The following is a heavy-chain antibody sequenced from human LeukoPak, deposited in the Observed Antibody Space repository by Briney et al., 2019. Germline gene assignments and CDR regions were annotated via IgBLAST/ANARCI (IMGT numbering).Heavy chain of an antibody. CDR3: ARGRGL. Sequence: GSLRLSCAASGFTFISYGMSWVRQSPGKGLEWIGEINPSGSTNYNPSLKSRVTMSVDTSKNQFSLKLSSVTAADTAVYFCARGRGLWGRGTLVTVSS. CDR1: GFTFISYG. V-gene: IGHV4-34*01. J-gene: IGHJ2*01. CDR2: INPSGST.